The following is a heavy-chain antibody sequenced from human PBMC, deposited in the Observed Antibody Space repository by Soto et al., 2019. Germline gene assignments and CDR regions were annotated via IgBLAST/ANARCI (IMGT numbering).Heavy chain of an antibody. D-gene: IGHD3-10*02. CDR2: ISYDGSNK. Sequence: QVQLVESGGGVVQPGRSLRLSCAASGFTFSSYGMHWVRQAPGKGLEWVAVISYDGSNKYYADSVKGRFTISRDNSKNTLYLQMNSLRAEDTAVYYCARDPYGTMSPSGVAFDIWGQGTMVTVSS. J-gene: IGHJ3*02. CDR1: GFTFSSYG. V-gene: IGHV3-30*03. CDR3: ARDPYGTMSPSGVAFDI.